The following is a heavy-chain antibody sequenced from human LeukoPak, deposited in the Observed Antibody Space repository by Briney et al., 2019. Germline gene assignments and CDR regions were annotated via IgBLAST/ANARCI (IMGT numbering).Heavy chain of an antibody. CDR1: GFTFSSYS. CDR3: ASYMYSSSSPFGY. D-gene: IGHD6-6*01. V-gene: IGHV3-21*01. Sequence: GGSLRLSCAASGFTFSSYSMNWVRQAPGKGLEWVSSISSSSYIYYADSVKGRFTISRDNAKNSLYLQMNSLRAEDTAVYYCASYMYSSSSPFGYWGQGTLVTVSS. J-gene: IGHJ4*02. CDR2: ISSSSYI.